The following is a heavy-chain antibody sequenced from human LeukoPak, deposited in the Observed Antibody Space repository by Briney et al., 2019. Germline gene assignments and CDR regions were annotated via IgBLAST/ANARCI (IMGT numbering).Heavy chain of an antibody. CDR2: ISVSGDRT. CDR3: ARDNGMTSGWYAGKIDYYYGMDV. V-gene: IGHV3-23*01. Sequence: GGSLSLSCAASEFTFSTYAMQWVRQATGKGLEGVSGISVSGDRTWYADSVKGRFTISRHNAKNSLYLQMNSLRDEDTAVYYCARDNGMTSGWYAGKIDYYYGMDVWGQGTTVTVSS. CDR1: EFTFSTYA. J-gene: IGHJ6*02. D-gene: IGHD6-19*01.